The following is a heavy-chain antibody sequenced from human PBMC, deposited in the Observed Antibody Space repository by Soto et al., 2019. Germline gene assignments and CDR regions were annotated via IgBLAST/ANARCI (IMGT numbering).Heavy chain of an antibody. CDR3: ARGRTRFAD. CDR1: GLTLANDW. D-gene: IGHD2-2*01. CDR2: LKPGGSKI. V-gene: IGHV3-7*01. Sequence: GGSLRLSCFSSGLTLANDWMSWVRQAPEKGPEWVGNLKPGGSKINYLGYVMGRFTISRDNARNSLYLQMNSLRVEDTAVYYCARGRTRFADWGQGALVTVSS. J-gene: IGHJ4*02.